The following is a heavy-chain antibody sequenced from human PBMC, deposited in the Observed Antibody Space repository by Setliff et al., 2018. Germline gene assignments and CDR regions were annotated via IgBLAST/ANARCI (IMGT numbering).Heavy chain of an antibody. CDR1: GGSISPYF. V-gene: IGHV4-59*01. D-gene: IGHD5-18*01. CDR2: IYHNGNT. Sequence: PSETLSLTCTVSGGSISPYFWRWIRQSPGKGLEWIGYIYHNGNTHFNPSLKTRVTMSVDTSKNQFALNLRSVTAADSAVYYCARDRTAYSYGLDVWGQGTTVTVSS. CDR3: ARDRTAYSYGLDV. J-gene: IGHJ6*02.